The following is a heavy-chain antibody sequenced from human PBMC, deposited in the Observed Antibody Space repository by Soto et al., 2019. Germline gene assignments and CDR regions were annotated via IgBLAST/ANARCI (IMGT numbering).Heavy chain of an antibody. V-gene: IGHV1-69*13. Sequence: SVKVSCKASGGTFSSYAISWVRQAPGQGLEWMGGIIPIFGTANYAQKFQGRVTITADESTSTAYMELSSVTAADTAVYYCARGGSSRYCSSTSCYKNYYYYGMDVWGQGTTVTVSS. D-gene: IGHD2-2*01. J-gene: IGHJ6*02. CDR1: GGTFSSYA. CDR3: ARGGSSRYCSSTSCYKNYYYYGMDV. CDR2: IIPIFGTA.